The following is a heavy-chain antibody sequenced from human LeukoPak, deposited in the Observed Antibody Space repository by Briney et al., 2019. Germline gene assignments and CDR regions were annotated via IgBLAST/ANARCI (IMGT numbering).Heavy chain of an antibody. Sequence: GEFPQISCKGSGYSFTNYWIGWVRQMPGEGLEWMGIISPGDSDTRYGPSFPGQVTIAADKSISTAYLQWSSLKASDTAMYYCARRRRPYYDSSGPRQFDYWGQGGLASVSS. CDR2: ISPGDSDT. D-gene: IGHD3-22*01. CDR3: ARRRRPYYDSSGPRQFDY. V-gene: IGHV5-51*01. J-gene: IGHJ4*02. CDR1: GYSFTNYW.